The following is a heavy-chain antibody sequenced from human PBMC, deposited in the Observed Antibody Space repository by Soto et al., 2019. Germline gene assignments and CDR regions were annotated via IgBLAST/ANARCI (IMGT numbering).Heavy chain of an antibody. V-gene: IGHV3-23*01. CDR1: GFAFSSYA. CDR3: AKDHEGGWPYYFDY. CDR2: ITGSGGST. Sequence: PGGSLRLSCAASGFAFSSYAMTWVRQAPGKGLEWVSGITGSGGSTYYADSVKGRFTISRDNSKNTLYLQMNSLRAEDTAVYYCAKDHEGGWPYYFDYWGQGTLVTVSS. J-gene: IGHJ4*02. D-gene: IGHD6-19*01.